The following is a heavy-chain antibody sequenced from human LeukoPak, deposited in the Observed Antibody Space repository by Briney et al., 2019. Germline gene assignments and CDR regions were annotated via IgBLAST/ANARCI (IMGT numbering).Heavy chain of an antibody. Sequence: GASVKVSCKASGYTFTGYYMHWVRQAPGQGLEWMGWINPNSGGTNYAQKFQGRVTMTRDTSISTAYMELSRLRSDDTAVYYCARHDFWCGYYSDYWGQGTLVTVSS. V-gene: IGHV1-2*02. CDR1: GYTFTGYY. CDR3: ARHDFWCGYYSDY. D-gene: IGHD3-3*01. J-gene: IGHJ4*02. CDR2: INPNSGGT.